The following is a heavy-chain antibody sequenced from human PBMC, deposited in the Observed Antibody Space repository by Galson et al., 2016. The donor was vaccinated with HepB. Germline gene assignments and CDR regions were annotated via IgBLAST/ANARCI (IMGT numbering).Heavy chain of an antibody. Sequence: QSGAEVKKPGESLKISCKGSGYRFTNYWIGWVRQMPGKGLEWMGIIYPGDSDTRDSPSLQGQVTMSADKSISAAFLQWSSLKASDTAMYYCARVGDLVHVGHSPFDYWGQGTLVTVSS. D-gene: IGHD3-10*01. CDR1: GYRFTNYW. CDR2: IYPGDSDT. V-gene: IGHV5-51*01. CDR3: ARVGDLVHVGHSPFDY. J-gene: IGHJ4*02.